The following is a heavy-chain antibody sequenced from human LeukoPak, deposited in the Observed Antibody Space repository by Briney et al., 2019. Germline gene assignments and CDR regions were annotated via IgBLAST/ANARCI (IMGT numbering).Heavy chain of an antibody. Sequence: PGGSLRLSCAASGFTFSSYSMNWVRQAPGKGLEWVSSISSSSSYIYYADSVKGRFTISRDNAKNSLYLQMNSLRAEDTAVYYCARDSGGIAAAGMGGEYYYYGMDVWGQGTTVTVSS. J-gene: IGHJ6*02. CDR1: GFTFSSYS. CDR2: ISSSSSYI. D-gene: IGHD6-13*01. CDR3: ARDSGGIAAAGMGGEYYYYGMDV. V-gene: IGHV3-21*01.